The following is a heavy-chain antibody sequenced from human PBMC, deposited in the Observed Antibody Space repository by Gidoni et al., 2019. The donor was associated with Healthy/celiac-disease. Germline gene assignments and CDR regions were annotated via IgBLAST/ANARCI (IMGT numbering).Heavy chain of an antibody. V-gene: IGHV3-23*01. J-gene: IGHJ6*02. CDR1: GFTFSSYA. D-gene: IGHD2-2*01. CDR3: ARVYVVPAADYYDYGMDV. Sequence: EVQLLESGGGLVQPGGSLRLSCAASGFTFSSYAMSWVRQAPGKGLEWVSAISGSGGSTYYADSVKGRFTISRDNSKNTLYLQMNSLRAEDTAVYYCARVYVVPAADYYDYGMDVWGQGTTVTVSS. CDR2: ISGSGGST.